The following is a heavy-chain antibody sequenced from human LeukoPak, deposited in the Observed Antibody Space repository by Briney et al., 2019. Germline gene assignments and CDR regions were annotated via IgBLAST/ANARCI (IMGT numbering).Heavy chain of an antibody. Sequence: GGSLRLSCAASGFTFSSYSMNWVRQAPGKGLEWVSSISSSSSYIYYADSVKGRFTISRDNAKNSLYLQMNSLRAEDTAVYYCARDCADRYDSLRGGFDYWGQGTLVTVSS. D-gene: IGHD3-22*01. J-gene: IGHJ4*02. V-gene: IGHV3-21*01. CDR1: GFTFSSYS. CDR3: ARDCADRYDSLRGGFDY. CDR2: ISSSSSYI.